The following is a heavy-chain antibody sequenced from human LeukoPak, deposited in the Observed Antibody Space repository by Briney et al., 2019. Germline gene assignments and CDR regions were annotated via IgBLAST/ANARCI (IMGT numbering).Heavy chain of an antibody. D-gene: IGHD3-9*01. CDR3: ASSRDYDILTGNDAFDI. CDR2: IYTSGST. CDR1: GGSISSGSYY. V-gene: IGHV4-61*02. Sequence: SQTLSLTCTVSGGSISSGSYYWSWIRQPAGKGLEWIGRIYTSGSTNYNPSLKSRVTISVDTSKNQFSLKLSSVTAADTAVYYCASSRDYDILTGNDAFDIWGQGTMVTVSS. J-gene: IGHJ3*02.